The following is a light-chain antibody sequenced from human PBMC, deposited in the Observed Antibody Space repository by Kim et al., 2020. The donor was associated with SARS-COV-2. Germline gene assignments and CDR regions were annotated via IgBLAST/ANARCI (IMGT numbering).Light chain of an antibody. CDR2: LAS. CDR1: QNIDNY. J-gene: IGKJ2*01. Sequence: ASVGDRVTFACRTSQNIDNYLTWYQQKPGEAPKALISLASNVQSGVPSRFSGSGSGTDFTLTITNLQPEDFATYHCQQAYTTPYTFGQGTKLEI. CDR3: QQAYTTPYT. V-gene: IGKV1-39*01.